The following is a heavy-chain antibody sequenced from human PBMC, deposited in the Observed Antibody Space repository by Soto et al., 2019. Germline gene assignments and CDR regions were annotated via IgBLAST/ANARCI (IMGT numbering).Heavy chain of an antibody. D-gene: IGHD2-2*01. J-gene: IGHJ4*02. CDR1: GFTFSSYS. V-gene: IGHV3-48*01. CDR3: VRYQNLSY. Sequence: PGGSLRLSCAASGFTFSSYSMNWVRQAPGKGLEWVSYISSSSSTIYYADSVKGRFTISRDNAKNSLYLQMNSLRAEDTAVYYCVRYQNLSYWGQGTLVTVSS. CDR2: ISSSSSTI.